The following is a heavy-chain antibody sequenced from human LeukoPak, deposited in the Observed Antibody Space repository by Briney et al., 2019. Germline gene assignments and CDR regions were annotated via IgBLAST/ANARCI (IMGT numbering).Heavy chain of an antibody. D-gene: IGHD3-10*01. CDR3: ASAIQLWFGEPRIHYGMDV. V-gene: IGHV1-3*01. CDR2: INAGNGNT. Sequence: ASVKVSCKASGYTFTSYAMHWVRQAPGQRLEWKGWINAGNGNTKYSQKFQGRVTITRDTSASTAYMELSSLRSEDTAVYYCASAIQLWFGEPRIHYGMDVWGQGTTVTVSS. CDR1: GYTFTSYA. J-gene: IGHJ6*02.